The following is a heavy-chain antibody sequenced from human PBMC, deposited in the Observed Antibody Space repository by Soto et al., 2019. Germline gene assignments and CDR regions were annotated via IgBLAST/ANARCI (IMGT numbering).Heavy chain of an antibody. Sequence: TSETRLTCAVYGGSFSGYYWTWIRQPPGTGLEWIGEINHSGSTNYNPSLKSRVTISVDTSKNQSSLKLTSVTAADTAVYYCARDKITGLFDYWGQGTLVTGSS. D-gene: IGHD2-8*02. CDR2: INHSGST. J-gene: IGHJ4*02. CDR3: ARDKITGLFDY. CDR1: GGSFSGYY. V-gene: IGHV4-34*01.